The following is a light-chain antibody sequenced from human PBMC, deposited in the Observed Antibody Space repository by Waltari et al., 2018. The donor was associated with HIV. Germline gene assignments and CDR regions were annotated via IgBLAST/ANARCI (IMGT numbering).Light chain of an antibody. CDR2: GAS. CDR3: QQYGSSVT. J-gene: IGKJ2*01. V-gene: IGKV3-20*01. Sequence: ESVLTQSPGTLSLSPGERATLSCRASQVVSSRYLSWYQQKPGPAPRLLIYGASSRATGIPDRFSGSGSGIDFTLTISRLEPEDFAVYYCQQYGSSVTFGQGTKLEIK. CDR1: QVVSSRY.